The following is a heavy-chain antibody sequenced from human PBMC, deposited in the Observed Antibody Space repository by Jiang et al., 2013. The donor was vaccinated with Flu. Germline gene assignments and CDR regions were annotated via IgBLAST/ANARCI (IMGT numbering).Heavy chain of an antibody. Sequence: LLKPSETLSLTCAAYGGSFSGYYWSWIRQPPGKGLEWIGEINHSGSTNYNPSLKSRVTISVDTSKNQFSLKLSSVTAADTAVYYCARKNWGFPYWGQGTLVTVSS. CDR2: INHSGST. CDR3: ARKNWGFPY. V-gene: IGHV4-34*01. CDR1: GGSFSGYY. J-gene: IGHJ4*02. D-gene: IGHD7-27*01.